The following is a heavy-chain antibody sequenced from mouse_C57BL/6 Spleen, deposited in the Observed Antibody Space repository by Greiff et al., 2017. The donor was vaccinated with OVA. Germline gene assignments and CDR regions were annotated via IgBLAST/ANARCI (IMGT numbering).Heavy chain of an antibody. D-gene: IGHD1-1*01. V-gene: IGHV1-50*01. Sequence: QVQLQQPGAELVKPGASVKLSCKASGYTFTSYWMQWVKQRPGQGLEWIGEIDPSDSYTNYNQKFKGKATLTVDTSSSTAYMQLSSLTSEDSAVYYGARGIYYYGSSSGFAYWGQGTLVTVSA. CDR3: ARGIYYYGSSSGFAY. CDR1: GYTFTSYW. CDR2: IDPSDSYT. J-gene: IGHJ3*01.